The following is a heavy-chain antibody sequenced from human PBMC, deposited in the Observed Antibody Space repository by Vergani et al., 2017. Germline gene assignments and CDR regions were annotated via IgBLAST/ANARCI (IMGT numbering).Heavy chain of an antibody. D-gene: IGHD3-10*01. Sequence: QVQLQESGPGLVKPSQTLSLTCTVSGGSISSGSYYWSWIRQPAGKGLEWIGRIYTSGSTNYNPSLKSRVTISVDTSENQFSLKLSSVTAADTAVYYCARGGMVRGVMGWFDPWGQGTLVTVSS. CDR2: IYTSGST. CDR1: GGSISSGSYY. V-gene: IGHV4-61*02. CDR3: ARGGMVRGVMGWFDP. J-gene: IGHJ5*02.